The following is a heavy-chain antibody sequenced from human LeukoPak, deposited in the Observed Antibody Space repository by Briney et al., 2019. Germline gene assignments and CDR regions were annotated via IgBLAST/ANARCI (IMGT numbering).Heavy chain of an antibody. CDR2: IKQDGSDK. Sequence: GGSLRLSCAASGFTFRSYGMHWVRQAPGKGLEWVANIKQDGSDKYYVDSVKGRFTISRDNAKNSVDLQMNSLRVEDTAVYYCARTDAFDIWGQGTKVTVSS. V-gene: IGHV3-7*01. J-gene: IGHJ3*02. CDR3: ARTDAFDI. CDR1: GFTFRSYG.